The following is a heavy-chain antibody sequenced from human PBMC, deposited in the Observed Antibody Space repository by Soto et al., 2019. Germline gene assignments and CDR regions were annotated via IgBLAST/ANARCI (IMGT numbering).Heavy chain of an antibody. CDR2: IWYDGSKK. CDR3: ARDSPTSGMDV. J-gene: IGHJ6*02. Sequence: QVQLVESGGGVVQPGRSLRLSCVASGFAFSTHGMHWVRQAPGKGLEWVAVIWYDGSKKYYAEFVKGRFTISRDNSKNTVYVQMNSLRDEDTAVYYCARDSPTSGMDVWGQGTTVTVSS. V-gene: IGHV3-33*01. CDR1: GFAFSTHG.